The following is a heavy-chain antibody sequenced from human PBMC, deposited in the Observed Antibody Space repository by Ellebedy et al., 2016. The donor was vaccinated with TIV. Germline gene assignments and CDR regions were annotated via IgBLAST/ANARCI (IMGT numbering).Heavy chain of an antibody. J-gene: IGHJ4*02. Sequence: GESLKISXAASGFSVSNNYMSWVRQAPGKGLEWVSIIYDGGSTYYADSVKGRFTISRDNSKNTLYLQMNSLRAEDTAVYYCAKGLYSSSSWYFDYWGQGTLVTVSS. CDR3: AKGLYSSSSWYFDY. CDR2: IYDGGST. V-gene: IGHV3-53*01. CDR1: GFSVSNNY. D-gene: IGHD6-6*01.